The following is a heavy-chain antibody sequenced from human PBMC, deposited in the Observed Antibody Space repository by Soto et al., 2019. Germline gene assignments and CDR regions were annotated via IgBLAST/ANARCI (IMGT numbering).Heavy chain of an antibody. CDR1: GITFSSYA. Sequence: QVQLVESGGGVVQPGRSLRLSCAASGITFSSYAMHWVRQAPGKGLEWVAVISYDGRHKYYADSVKGRFTISRDNSDNTLYLKTNSLRGDDTAVYFCARPPFGISDEYYNGMDVWGQGTTVTVS. V-gene: IGHV3-30*14. CDR3: ARPPFGISDEYYNGMDV. CDR2: ISYDGRHK. J-gene: IGHJ6*02. D-gene: IGHD3-3*01.